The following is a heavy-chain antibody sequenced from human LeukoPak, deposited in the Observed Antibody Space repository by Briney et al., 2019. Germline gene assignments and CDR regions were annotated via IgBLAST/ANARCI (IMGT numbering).Heavy chain of an antibody. CDR1: GYTFTGYY. Sequence: ASVKVSCKASGYTFTGYYMHWVRQAPGQGLEWMGWINPNSGGTNYAQKFQGRVTMTRDTSISTAYMEVSRLRPDDTAVYYCARPMVRGVIFDGMDVWGQGTTVTVSS. J-gene: IGHJ6*02. V-gene: IGHV1-2*02. D-gene: IGHD3-10*01. CDR3: ARPMVRGVIFDGMDV. CDR2: INPNSGGT.